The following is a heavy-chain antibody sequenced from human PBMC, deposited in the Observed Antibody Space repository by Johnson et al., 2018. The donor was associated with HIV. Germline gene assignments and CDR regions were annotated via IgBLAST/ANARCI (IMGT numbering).Heavy chain of an antibody. CDR2: IKSKTDGGTT. CDR3: ANRPPGQLGGASDI. Sequence: EVQLVESGGGLVKPGGSLRLSCAASGFTFSNAWMSWVRQAPGKGLEWVGRIKSKTDGGTTDYAAPVKGRFTISRDNAKNSLYLQMNSLRAEDTALYYCANRPPGQLGGASDIWGQGTMVTVSS. CDR1: GFTFSNAW. D-gene: IGHD6-13*01. J-gene: IGHJ3*02. V-gene: IGHV3-15*05.